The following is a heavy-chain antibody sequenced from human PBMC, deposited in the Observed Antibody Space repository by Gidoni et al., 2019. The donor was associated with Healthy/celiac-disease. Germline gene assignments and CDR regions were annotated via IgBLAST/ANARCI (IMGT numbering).Heavy chain of an antibody. CDR3: AREGLYSSSPSDY. J-gene: IGHJ4*02. D-gene: IGHD6-13*01. Sequence: EVHLVESGGGLVQPGGSLRLSCPAAAFTSSSYSMNWVRQAPGKGLEWVSSISSSSSYIYYADSVKGRFTISRDNAKNSLYLQMNSLRAEDTAVYYCAREGLYSSSPSDYWGQGTLVTVSS. V-gene: IGHV3-21*01. CDR2: ISSSSSYI. CDR1: AFTSSSYS.